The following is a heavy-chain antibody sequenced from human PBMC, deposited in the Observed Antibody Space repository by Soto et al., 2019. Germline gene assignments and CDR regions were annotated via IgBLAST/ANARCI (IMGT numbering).Heavy chain of an antibody. Sequence: ASVKVPARFPDTPSLNYPCTGCDRLLEKGLSGWEVLILKMETIYAQKFQGRVTMTEDTSTDTAYMELSSLRSEDTAVYYCATVSRATYQLLKTPPYYWGQGTLVTVSS. CDR2: LILKMET. D-gene: IGHD2-2*01. CDR1: DTPSLNYP. V-gene: IGHV1-24*01. J-gene: IGHJ4*02. CDR3: ATVSRATYQLLKTPPYY.